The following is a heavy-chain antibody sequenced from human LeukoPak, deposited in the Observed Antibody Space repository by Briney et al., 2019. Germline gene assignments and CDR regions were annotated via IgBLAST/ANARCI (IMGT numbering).Heavy chain of an antibody. Sequence: PSETLSLTCTVSGGSISSYYWSWIRQPAGKGLEWIGRIYTSGSTNYNPSLKSRVTMSVDTSKNQFSLKLSSVTAADTAVYYCARESVVVVPAAIRRGYYYYMDVWGKGTTVTVSS. CDR3: ARESVVVVPAAIRRGYYYYMDV. D-gene: IGHD2-2*01. CDR1: GGSISSYY. V-gene: IGHV4-4*07. J-gene: IGHJ6*03. CDR2: IYTSGST.